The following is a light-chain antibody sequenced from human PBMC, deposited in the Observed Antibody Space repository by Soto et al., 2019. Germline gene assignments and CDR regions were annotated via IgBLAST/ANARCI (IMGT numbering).Light chain of an antibody. Sequence: DIVLTQSPATLSVSPGESATLSCRASQSVSRALAWYQHVPGQAPRLLIYDSSTRATGVPARFSGSGSGTRFNLTISSLQSEDFAVYYCQQYNSWPPRYTFGQGTKLQI. V-gene: IGKV3-15*01. CDR2: DSS. CDR3: QQYNSWPPRYT. J-gene: IGKJ2*01. CDR1: QSVSRA.